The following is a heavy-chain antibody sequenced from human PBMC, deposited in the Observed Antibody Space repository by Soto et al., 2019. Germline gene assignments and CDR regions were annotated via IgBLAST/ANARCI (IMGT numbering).Heavy chain of an antibody. D-gene: IGHD3-10*01. CDR3: ASIVSSAHGEFSD. CDR1: GGSISSGGYY. CDR2: IYYSGST. Sequence: QVQLQESGPGLVKPSQTLSLTCTVSGGSISSGGYYWSWIRQHPGKGLEWIGYIYYSGSTYYNPSLTSRVTXSXDXXKNQFSLKLSSVPAADTAVYYCASIVSSAHGEFSDWGQGTLVTVSS. J-gene: IGHJ4*02. V-gene: IGHV4-31*03.